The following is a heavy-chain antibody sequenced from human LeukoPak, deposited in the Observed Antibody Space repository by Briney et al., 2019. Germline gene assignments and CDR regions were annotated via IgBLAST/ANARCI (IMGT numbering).Heavy chain of an antibody. J-gene: IGHJ3*02. CDR3: AKRTSQQQLFDAFDI. V-gene: IGHV3-21*04. D-gene: IGHD6-13*01. Sequence: GGSLRLSCAASGFTFSSYSMNWVRQAPGKGLEWVSSISSSSSYIYYADSVKGRFTISRDNAKNSLYLQMNSLRAEDTAVYYCAKRTSQQQLFDAFDIWGQGTMVTVSS. CDR1: GFTFSSYS. CDR2: ISSSSSYI.